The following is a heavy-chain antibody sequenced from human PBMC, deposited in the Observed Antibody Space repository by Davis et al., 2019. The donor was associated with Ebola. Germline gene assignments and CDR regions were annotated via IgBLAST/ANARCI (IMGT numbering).Heavy chain of an antibody. CDR2: INHSGST. J-gene: IGHJ4*02. D-gene: IGHD6-19*01. CDR1: GGTFSDYY. Sequence: SETLSLTCAVYGGTFSDYYWSWIRQPPGKGLEWIGEINHSGSTNYNPSLKSRVTISVDTSKNQFSLKLSSVTAADTAVYYCARSNQWLVRGFDYWGQGTLVTVSS. CDR3: ARSNQWLVRGFDY. V-gene: IGHV4-34*01.